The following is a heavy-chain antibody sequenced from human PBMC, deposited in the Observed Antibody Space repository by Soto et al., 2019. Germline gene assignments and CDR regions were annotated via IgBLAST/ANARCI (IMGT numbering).Heavy chain of an antibody. CDR3: AKDGTAAAGSVSVDYYYYYMDV. J-gene: IGHJ6*03. D-gene: IGHD6-13*01. Sequence: GGSLILSCAASGFTFDDYAMHWVRQAPGKGLEWVSGISWNSGSIGYADSVKGRFTISRDNAKNSLYLQMNSLRAEDTALYYCAKDGTAAAGSVSVDYYYYYMDVWGKGTTVTVSS. V-gene: IGHV3-9*01. CDR1: GFTFDDYA. CDR2: ISWNSGSI.